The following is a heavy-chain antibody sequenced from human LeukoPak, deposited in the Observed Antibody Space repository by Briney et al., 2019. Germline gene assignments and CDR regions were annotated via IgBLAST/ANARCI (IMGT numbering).Heavy chain of an antibody. CDR1: GFTFSSYG. CDR3: ARRAGAYSHPYDY. V-gene: IGHV3-NL1*01. D-gene: IGHD4/OR15-4a*01. J-gene: IGHJ4*02. CDR2: IYSDNT. Sequence: GGSLRLSCAASGFTFSSYGMHWVRQAPGKGLEWVSFIYSDNTHYSDSVKGRFTISRDNSKNTLYLQMNSLRAEDTAVYYCARRAGAYSHPYDYWGQGTLVTVSS.